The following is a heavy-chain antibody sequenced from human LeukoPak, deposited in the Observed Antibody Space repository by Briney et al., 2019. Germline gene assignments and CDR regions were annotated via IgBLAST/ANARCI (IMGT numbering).Heavy chain of an antibody. Sequence: QSGGFLRLSCAASGFIFSSYWIHWVRQAPGKGLVWVSRINSDGSTTNYADSVKGRFTISRDNAKNTLYLQMNSLRAEDTAVYYCARGTKLRQWLVEDYYYYYMDVWGKGTTVTVSS. D-gene: IGHD6-19*01. J-gene: IGHJ6*03. CDR2: INSDGSTT. V-gene: IGHV3-74*01. CDR3: ARGTKLRQWLVEDYYYYYMDV. CDR1: GFIFSSYW.